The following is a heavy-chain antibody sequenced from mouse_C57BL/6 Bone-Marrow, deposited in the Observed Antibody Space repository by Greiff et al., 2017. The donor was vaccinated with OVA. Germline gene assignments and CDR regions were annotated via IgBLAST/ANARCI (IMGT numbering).Heavy chain of an antibody. D-gene: IGHD2-5*01. CDR1: GYTFTDYE. V-gene: IGHV1-15*01. Sequence: QVQLKESGAELVRPGASVTLSCKASGYTFTDYEMHWVKQTPVHGLEWIGAIDPETGGTAYNQKFKGKAILTADQSSSTAYMELRSLTSEDSAVYYCTRGYSNYYAMDYWGQGTSVTVSS. CDR2: IDPETGGT. J-gene: IGHJ4*01. CDR3: TRGYSNYYAMDY.